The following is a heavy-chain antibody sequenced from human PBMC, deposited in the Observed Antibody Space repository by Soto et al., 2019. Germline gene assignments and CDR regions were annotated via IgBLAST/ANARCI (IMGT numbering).Heavy chain of an antibody. CDR1: GFTFSSYA. CDR3: AKNAVSIVLMVYAIFN. CDR2: ISGSGGST. Sequence: GGSLRLSCAASGFTFSSYAMSWVRQAPGKGLEWVSAISGSGGSTYYADSVKGRFTISRDNSKNTLYLQMNSLRAEDTAVYYCAKNAVSIVLMVYAIFNWGQGTLVTVSS. V-gene: IGHV3-23*01. J-gene: IGHJ4*02. D-gene: IGHD2-8*01.